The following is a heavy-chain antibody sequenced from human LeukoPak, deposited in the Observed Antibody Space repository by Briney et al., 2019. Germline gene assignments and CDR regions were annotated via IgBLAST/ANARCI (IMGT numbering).Heavy chain of an antibody. V-gene: IGHV3-30*04. Sequence: GGSLRLSCAASGFTFSSYPMHWARQAPGKGLEWVAVISYDGTNKYYTDSVKGRFTISRDNYKNTLYLQMNSLRAEDTAVYYCATDRSWNEHPDFDYWGQGTLVTVSS. D-gene: IGHD1-1*01. J-gene: IGHJ4*02. CDR3: ATDRSWNEHPDFDY. CDR1: GFTFSSYP. CDR2: ISYDGTNK.